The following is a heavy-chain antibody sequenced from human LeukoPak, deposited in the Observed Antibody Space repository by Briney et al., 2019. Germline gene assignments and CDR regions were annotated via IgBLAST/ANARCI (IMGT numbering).Heavy chain of an antibody. CDR3: ARNVAECTTSACYDS. D-gene: IGHD2/OR15-2a*01. Sequence: GGPLRLSCAASGFTFRNYAMTWLRQAPGKGLEWVSVVTGNGDTTYYADSLKGRFTISRDNSRNTLYLQMNSLRAEDTAVYHCARNVAECTTSACYDSWGQGTLVTVSS. CDR1: GFTFRNYA. J-gene: IGHJ4*02. V-gene: IGHV3-23*01. CDR2: VTGNGDTT.